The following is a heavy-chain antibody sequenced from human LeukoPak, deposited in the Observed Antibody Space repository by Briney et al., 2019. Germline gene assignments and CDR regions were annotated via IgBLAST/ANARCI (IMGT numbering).Heavy chain of an antibody. V-gene: IGHV4-59*12. D-gene: IGHD4-11*01. Sequence: PSETLSLTCTVSGGSISSYYWSWIRQPPGKGLEWIGYIYSTGSTNYNPSLKSRVTISVDASKNQFSLKLRSVTAADTAVYYCARVQLAYSYGLFDNWGQGSLVTVSS. J-gene: IGHJ4*02. CDR2: IYSTGST. CDR1: GGSISSYY. CDR3: ARVQLAYSYGLFDN.